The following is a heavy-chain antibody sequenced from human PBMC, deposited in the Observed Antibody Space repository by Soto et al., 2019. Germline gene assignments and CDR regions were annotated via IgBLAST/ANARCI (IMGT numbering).Heavy chain of an antibody. Sequence: GASVKVSCKASGYTLTSYYMHWVRQAPGQGLEWMGIINPNGGNTSYAQKFQGRVTMTRDTSTSTAYMELSSLRSEDTAVYYCARRHGHAFDIWGQGTMVTVSS. V-gene: IGHV1-46*01. CDR1: GYTLTSYY. CDR3: ARRHGHAFDI. J-gene: IGHJ3*02. CDR2: INPNGGNT.